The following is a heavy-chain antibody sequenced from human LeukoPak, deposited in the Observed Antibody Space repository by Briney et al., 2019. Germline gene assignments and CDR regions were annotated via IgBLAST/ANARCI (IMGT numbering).Heavy chain of an antibody. V-gene: IGHV3-64*01. CDR2: ISSNGGST. J-gene: IGHJ3*02. CDR3: AREGQAYDAFDI. CDR1: GFTFSSYA. Sequence: GGSLRLSCAASGFTFSSYAMHWVRQAPGKGLEYVSAISSNGGSTYYANSVKGRFTISRDSSKNTLYLQMGSLRAEDMAVYYCAREGQAYDAFDIWGQGTMVTVSS.